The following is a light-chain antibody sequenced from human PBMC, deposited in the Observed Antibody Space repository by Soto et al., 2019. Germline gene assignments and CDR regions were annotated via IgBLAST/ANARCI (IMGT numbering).Light chain of an antibody. Sequence: EIVLTQSPGTLSLSPGERATLSCRASQSLNARYLAWYQVKPGQAPRLLFYGASSRATGIPDRFSGSGSGTDFTLTISSLEPEDFAVYYCQQRSNWPLTFGGGTKVDIK. J-gene: IGKJ4*01. CDR1: QSLNARY. CDR3: QQRSNWPLT. V-gene: IGKV3D-20*02. CDR2: GAS.